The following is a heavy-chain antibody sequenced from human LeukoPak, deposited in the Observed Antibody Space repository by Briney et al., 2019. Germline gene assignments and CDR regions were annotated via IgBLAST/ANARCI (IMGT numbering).Heavy chain of an antibody. D-gene: IGHD6-25*01. J-gene: IGHJ6*02. Sequence: GRSLRLSCAASGFTFSSYGMHWVRQAPGKGLEWVAVISYDGSNKYYADSVKGRFTISRDNSKNTLYLQMNSLRTEDTAVYYWAKDQSLAAARPFYYYYYCMDVWGQGTTVTVSS. CDR2: ISYDGSNK. V-gene: IGHV3-30*18. CDR1: GFTFSSYG. CDR3: AKDQSLAAARPFYYYYYCMDV.